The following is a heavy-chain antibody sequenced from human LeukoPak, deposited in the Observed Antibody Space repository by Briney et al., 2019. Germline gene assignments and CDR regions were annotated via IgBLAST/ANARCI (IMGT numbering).Heavy chain of an antibody. V-gene: IGHV5-51*01. Sequence: GESLKISCKGSGYSFTNYWIGWVRQMPEKGLEWMGIIYPGDSDTKYSPSFQGQVTISADKSISTAYLQWSSLEASDTAMYYCARPSRGALFDYWGQGTLVTVSS. CDR2: IYPGDSDT. CDR3: ARPSRGALFDY. J-gene: IGHJ4*02. D-gene: IGHD3-10*01. CDR1: GYSFTNYW.